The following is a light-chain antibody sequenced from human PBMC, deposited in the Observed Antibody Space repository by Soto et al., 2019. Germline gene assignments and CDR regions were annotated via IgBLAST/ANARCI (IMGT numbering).Light chain of an antibody. CDR2: GAS. J-gene: IGKJ4*01. CDR1: QTVSRN. CDR3: QQYNNWLT. V-gene: IGKV3-15*01. Sequence: VLTQSQGTLSLSPGERATLSCRASQTVSRNLAWYQQKSGQAPRLLIYGASTRATGIPARFSGSGSGTEFIFTISSLQSEDFAVYYCQQYNNWLTFGGGTKVDIK.